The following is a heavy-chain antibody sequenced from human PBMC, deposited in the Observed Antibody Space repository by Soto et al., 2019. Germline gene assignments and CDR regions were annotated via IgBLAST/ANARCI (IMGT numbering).Heavy chain of an antibody. CDR1: GGSFSGYY. CDR2: INHSGST. J-gene: IGHJ4*02. D-gene: IGHD4-17*01. Sequence: SETLSLTCAVYGGSFSGYYWSWIRQPPGKGLEWIGEINHSGSTNYNPSLKSRVTISVDTSKNQFSLKLSSVTAADTAVYYCARGQGYGDPDSSSVPLYYFDYWGQGTLVTVSS. CDR3: ARGQGYGDPDSSSVPLYYFDY. V-gene: IGHV4-34*01.